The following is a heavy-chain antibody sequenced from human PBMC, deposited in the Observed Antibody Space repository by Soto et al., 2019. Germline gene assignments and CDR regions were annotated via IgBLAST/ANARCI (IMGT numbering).Heavy chain of an antibody. CDR1: GGSISSYY. D-gene: IGHD2-15*01. CDR3: ARGYCSGGSCYSRFFDY. V-gene: IGHV4-59*08. J-gene: IGHJ4*02. Sequence: PSETLSLTCTVSGGSISSYYWNWIRQPPGKGLEWIGYIYYSGSTNYNPSLKSRVTISVDTSKNQFSLKLSSVTAADTAVYYCARGYCSGGSCYSRFFDYWGQGTLVTVSS. CDR2: IYYSGST.